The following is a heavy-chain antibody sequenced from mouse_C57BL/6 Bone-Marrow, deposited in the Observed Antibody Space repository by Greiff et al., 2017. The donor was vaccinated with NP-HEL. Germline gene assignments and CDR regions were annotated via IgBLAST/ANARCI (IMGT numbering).Heavy chain of an antibody. CDR1: GYTFTTYP. CDR3: SRGGGYSNYFDY. CDR2: FHPYNDDT. D-gene: IGHD2-5*01. Sequence: VKLMESGAELVKPGASVKMSCKASGYTFTTYPIEWMKQNHGKSLEWIGNFHPYNDDTKYNEKFKGKATLTVEKSSSTVYLELRRLTSDDSAVYYWSRGGGYSNYFDYWGKGTTLTVSS. J-gene: IGHJ2*01. V-gene: IGHV1-47*01.